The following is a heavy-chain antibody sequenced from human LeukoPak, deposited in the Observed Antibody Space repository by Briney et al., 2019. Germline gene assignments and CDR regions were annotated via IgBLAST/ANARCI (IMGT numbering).Heavy chain of an antibody. V-gene: IGHV3-64*01. D-gene: IGHD2-2*01. CDR2: IDSIGTDT. Sequence: GGSLRLSCAASGFSFSTYAIHWVRQAPGKGLEYVSGIDSIGTDTYYANAVKGRFIISRDNSKSTVYLQMGSLRAEDMAVYYCVRHDNPGPYQPLRYWGQGTLVTVSS. CDR3: VRHDNPGPYQPLRY. CDR1: GFSFSTYA. J-gene: IGHJ4*02.